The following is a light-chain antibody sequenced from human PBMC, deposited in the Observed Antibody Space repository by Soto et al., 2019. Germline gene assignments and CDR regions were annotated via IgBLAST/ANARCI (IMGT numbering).Light chain of an antibody. V-gene: IGLV2-23*02. CDR1: SSDVGSNNL. CDR2: EVS. CDR3: CSYDGSSEAYV. J-gene: IGLJ1*01. Sequence: QSVLSKPASVSGSPGQSITISCTGTSSDVGSNNLVSWYQQHPGKAPKPMIYEVSKRPSGISNRFSGSKSGNTASLTISGLQAEDEADYYCCSYDGSSEAYVFGAGTKVTVL.